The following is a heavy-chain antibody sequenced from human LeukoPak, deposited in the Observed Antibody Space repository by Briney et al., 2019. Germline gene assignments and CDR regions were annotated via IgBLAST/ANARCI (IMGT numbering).Heavy chain of an antibody. CDR2: ISSSNSTI. V-gene: IGHV3-48*01. CDR3: ARDRCSSTRCIYYYYGMDV. CDR1: GFTFNAYS. Sequence: GGSLRLSCAASGFTFNAYSMNWVRQAPGKGLEWVSYISSSNSTIYYADSVKGRFTISRDNAKNSLYLQMNSLRAEDTAVYYCARDRCSSTRCIYYYYGMDVWGQGTTVTVSS. J-gene: IGHJ6*02. D-gene: IGHD2-2*01.